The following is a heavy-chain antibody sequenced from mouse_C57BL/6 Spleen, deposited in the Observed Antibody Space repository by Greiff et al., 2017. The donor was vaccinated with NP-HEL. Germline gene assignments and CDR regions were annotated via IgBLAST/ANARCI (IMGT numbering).Heavy chain of an antibody. CDR1: GYAFSSSW. CDR2: IYPGDGDT. D-gene: IGHD2-1*01. Sequence: QVQLQQSGPELVKPGASVKISCKASGYAFSSSWMNWVKQRPGKGLEWIGRIYPGDGDTNYNGKFKGKATLTADKSSSTAYMQLSSLTSEDSAVYFCANLYFSFAYWGQGTLVTVSA. CDR3: ANLYFSFAY. J-gene: IGHJ3*01. V-gene: IGHV1-82*01.